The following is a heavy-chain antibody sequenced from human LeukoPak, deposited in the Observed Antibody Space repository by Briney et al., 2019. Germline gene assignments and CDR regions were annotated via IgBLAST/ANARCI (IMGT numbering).Heavy chain of an antibody. CDR2: ISWDGGST. CDR1: GFTFDDYT. CDR3: AEDDYGDDLN. V-gene: IGHV3-43*01. Sequence: GGSLRLSCAASGFTFDDYTMHWVRHAPGKGLEWVSLISWDGGSTYYADSVKGRFTISRDNSKNTLYLQMNSLRAEDTAVYYCAEDDYGDDLNWGQGTLVTVSS. D-gene: IGHD4-17*01. J-gene: IGHJ4*02.